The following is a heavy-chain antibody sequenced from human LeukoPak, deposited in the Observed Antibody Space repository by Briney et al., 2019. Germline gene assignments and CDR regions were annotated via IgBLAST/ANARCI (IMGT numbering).Heavy chain of an antibody. CDR2: ISAYNGNT. CDR3: ARGELPFSLFDY. J-gene: IGHJ4*02. CDR1: GYTFTSYG. V-gene: IGHV1-18*01. D-gene: IGHD3-16*01. Sequence: ASVKVSFKASGYTFTSYGISWVRQAPGQGLEWMGWISAYNGNTNYAQKLQGRVTITTDTSTSTAYMDLRSLISDYAAVYYCARGELPFSLFDYWGQGTLVTVSS.